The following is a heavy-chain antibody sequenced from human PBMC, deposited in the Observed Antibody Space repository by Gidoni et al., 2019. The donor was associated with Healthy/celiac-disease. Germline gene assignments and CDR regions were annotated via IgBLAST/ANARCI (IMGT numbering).Heavy chain of an antibody. CDR2: INAGNGNT. V-gene: IGHV1-3*01. CDR3: ARVREYSRKFDY. J-gene: IGHJ4*02. D-gene: IGHD6-6*01. Sequence: QVQLVQSGAEVKKPGASVKVSCKASGYTFTSYAMHWVRQAPGQRLEWMGWINAGNGNTKYSQKFQGRVTITRDTSASTAYMELSSLRSEDTAVYYCARVREYSRKFDYWGQGTLVTVSS. CDR1: GYTFTSYA.